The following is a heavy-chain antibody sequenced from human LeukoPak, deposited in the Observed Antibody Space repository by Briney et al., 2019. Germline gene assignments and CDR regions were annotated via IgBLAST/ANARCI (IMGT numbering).Heavy chain of an antibody. Sequence: GGSLRLSCAASGFTFSSYGMHWVRQAPGKGLEWLAVIWYDGSHQYYADSVKGRFNISRDNSRDTVYLQMNSLRAEDTAVYYCARMVAAAGTNWFDPWGQGTLVTVSS. CDR1: GFTFSSYG. V-gene: IGHV3-33*03. J-gene: IGHJ5*02. CDR3: ARMVAAAGTNWFDP. CDR2: IWYDGSHQ. D-gene: IGHD6-13*01.